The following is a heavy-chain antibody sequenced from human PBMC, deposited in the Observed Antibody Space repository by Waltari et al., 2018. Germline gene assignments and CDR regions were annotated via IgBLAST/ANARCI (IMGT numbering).Heavy chain of an antibody. CDR3: ARHGRSGYSTADYFDY. CDR2: IYYSGAT. J-gene: IGHJ4*02. D-gene: IGHD5-18*01. Sequence: QLQLQESGPGLVKPSETLSLTCTVSGGSISSSSYYWGWIRQPPGKGLEWIGSIYYSGATYYNRSLKSRGTISVDTSKNQFSLKLSSVTAADTAVYYCARHGRSGYSTADYFDYWGQGTLVTVSS. CDR1: GGSISSSSYY. V-gene: IGHV4-39*01.